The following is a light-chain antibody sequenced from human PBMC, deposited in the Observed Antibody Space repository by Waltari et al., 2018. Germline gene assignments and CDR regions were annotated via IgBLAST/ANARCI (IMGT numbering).Light chain of an antibody. CDR2: KVS. J-gene: IGLJ3*02. Sequence: QSALTQPGSVSGSPGQSITISCTGTSSDVGGYKYVSWYQKHPGKAPKVMIYKVSNRPSGVFMRFSGSKSGNPASLTISGLQAEDEADYYCTSYTSTSTLGVFGGGTKLTVL. V-gene: IGLV2-14*01. CDR1: SSDVGGYKY. CDR3: TSYTSTSTLGV.